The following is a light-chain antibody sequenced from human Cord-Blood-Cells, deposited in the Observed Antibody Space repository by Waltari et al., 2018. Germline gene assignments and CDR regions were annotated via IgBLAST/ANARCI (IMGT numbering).Light chain of an antibody. J-gene: IGKJ4*01. CDR1: QSISSY. V-gene: IGKV1-39*01. CDR3: QQSYSTLT. Sequence: DIQMTQSPSSLSASVGDRVTITCRASQSISSYLNWYHQKTGKAPKLLIYAASSLQSGVPSRFSGSGSGTDFTLTISSLQPEDFATYYCQQSYSTLTFGGGTKVEIK. CDR2: AAS.